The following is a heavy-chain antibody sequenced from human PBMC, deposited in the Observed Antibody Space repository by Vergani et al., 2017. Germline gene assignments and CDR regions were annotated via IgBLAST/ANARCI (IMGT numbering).Heavy chain of an antibody. D-gene: IGHD5-18*01. J-gene: IGHJ4*02. CDR1: GGSISSSSYY. Sequence: QLQLQESGPGLVKPSETLSLTCTVSGGSISSSSYYWGWIRQPPGKGLEWIGSIYYSGSTYYNPSLKSRVTISVDTSKNQFSLKLSSVTAADTAVYYCARASSYSYGYGYYFDYWGQGTLVTVSS. V-gene: IGHV4-39*07. CDR2: IYYSGST. CDR3: ARASSYSYGYGYYFDY.